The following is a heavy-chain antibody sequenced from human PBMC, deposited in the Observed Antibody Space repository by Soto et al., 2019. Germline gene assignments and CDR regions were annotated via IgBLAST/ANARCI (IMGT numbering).Heavy chain of an antibody. D-gene: IGHD4-17*01. V-gene: IGHV3-73*01. J-gene: IGHJ4*02. CDR3: TRGYGDDGQIDY. CDR1: GFTFSGSA. CDR2: IRSKANSYAT. Sequence: EVQLVESGGGLVQPGGSLKLSCAASGFTFSGSAMHWVRQASGKGLEWVGRIRSKANSYATAYAASVKGRFTISRDDSKITAYLQMNSLKTEDTAVYYCTRGYGDDGQIDYWGQGTLVTVSS.